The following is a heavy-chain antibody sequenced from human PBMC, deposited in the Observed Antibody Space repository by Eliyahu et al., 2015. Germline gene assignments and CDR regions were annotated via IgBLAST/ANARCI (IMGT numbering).Heavy chain of an antibody. CDR3: AKVFQYGWYFGL. D-gene: IGHD2-2*01. CDR2: INSGGEST. V-gene: IGHV3-23*01. Sequence: VRQAPGKGLEWVSGINSGGESTNYADSVEGRFTISRDTSRNTLYLQLNNLRAEDTAVYYCAKVFQYGWYFGLWGRGTLVTVSS. J-gene: IGHJ2*01.